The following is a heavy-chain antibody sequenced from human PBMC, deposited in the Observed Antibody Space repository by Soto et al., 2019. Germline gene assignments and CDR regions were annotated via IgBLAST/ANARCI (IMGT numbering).Heavy chain of an antibody. CDR3: ARRDFWSGWFYAFDI. V-gene: IGHV5-51*01. J-gene: IGHJ3*02. CDR1: GYSFTSYW. CDR2: IYPGDSDT. Sequence: GESLKISCKGSGYSFTSYWIGWVRQMPGKGLEWMGIIYPGDSDTRYSPSFQGQVTISADKSISTAYLQWSSLKASDTAMYYCARRDFWSGWFYAFDIWGQGTMVTVSS. D-gene: IGHD3-3*01.